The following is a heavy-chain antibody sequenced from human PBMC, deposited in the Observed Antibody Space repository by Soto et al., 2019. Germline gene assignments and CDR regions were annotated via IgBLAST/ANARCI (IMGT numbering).Heavy chain of an antibody. J-gene: IGHJ6*02. CDR2: ISNDGSNT. V-gene: IGHV3-30*03. CDR1: GFRFSSYG. CDR3: ARAVPAAMMYYYYGMDV. Sequence: GGSLRLSCRTSGFRFSSYGMHWVRQAPGKGPEWVAFISNDGSNTEYADPVRGRFTVSRDNSRNTLFLQMDSLRPDDTAVYYCARAVPAAMMYYYYGMDVWGQGTTVTVSS. D-gene: IGHD2-2*01.